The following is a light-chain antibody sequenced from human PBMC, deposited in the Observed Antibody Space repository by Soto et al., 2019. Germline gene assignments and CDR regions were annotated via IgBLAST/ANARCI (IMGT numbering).Light chain of an antibody. Sequence: EIVLTQSPDTLSLSPGERATLSCRASQSVSSSYLAWYQQKPGQAPRLLIYGASSRASGVPDRFSASGSGTDFTLTISRLEPEDFAVYYCQQYGPSLWTLGQGTKVDIK. CDR1: QSVSSSY. CDR3: QQYGPSLWT. V-gene: IGKV3-20*01. CDR2: GAS. J-gene: IGKJ1*01.